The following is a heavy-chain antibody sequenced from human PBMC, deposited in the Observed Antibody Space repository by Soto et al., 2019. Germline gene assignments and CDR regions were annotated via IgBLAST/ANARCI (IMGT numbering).Heavy chain of an antibody. CDR1: GASLGGFH. J-gene: IGHJ3*02. CDR2: LIHGGST. V-gene: IGHV4-34*12. D-gene: IGHD3-16*01. Sequence: QVRLEQWGAGLLKPSETLSLTCAIYGASLGGFHWTWLRQAPGKGLEWIGELIHGGSTNYNPSLTSRVSFSPDTSKNQFSLHLMSVTAADTAVYYCARSPLGYDYVRQTWREVGDSFDIWGRGTMVTVSS. CDR3: ARSPLGYDYVRQTWREVGDSFDI.